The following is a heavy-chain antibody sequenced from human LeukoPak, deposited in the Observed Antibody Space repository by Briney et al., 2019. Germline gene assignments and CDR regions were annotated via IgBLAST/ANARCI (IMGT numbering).Heavy chain of an antibody. D-gene: IGHD1/OR15-1a*01. CDR1: GFTFSESW. CDR3: ARPNWYMFNH. Sequence: PGGSLRLSCVGTGFTFSESWMSWVRQAPGKGLEWVANIKEDGSQKDYVDSVKGRFTISKDNAKKVPYLEMNNLRDEDTAVYYGARPNWYMFNHWGQGTLVTVSS. CDR2: IKEDGSQK. J-gene: IGHJ4*02. V-gene: IGHV3-7*01.